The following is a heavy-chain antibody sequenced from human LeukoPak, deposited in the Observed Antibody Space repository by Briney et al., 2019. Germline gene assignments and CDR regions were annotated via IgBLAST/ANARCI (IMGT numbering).Heavy chain of an antibody. CDR2: IRSKANSYAT. Sequence: GGSLKLSCAASGFPFSGSAMHWVRQASGKGLEWVGRIRSKANSYATAYAASVKGRFTISRDDSKNTAYLQMNSPKTEDTAVYYCTSRFIVGATKTFDYWGQGTLVTVSS. V-gene: IGHV3-73*01. CDR1: GFPFSGSA. J-gene: IGHJ4*02. D-gene: IGHD1-26*01. CDR3: TSRFIVGATKTFDY.